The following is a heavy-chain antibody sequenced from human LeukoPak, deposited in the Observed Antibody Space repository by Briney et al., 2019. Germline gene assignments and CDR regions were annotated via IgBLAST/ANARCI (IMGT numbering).Heavy chain of an antibody. CDR2: ISYDGSNK. CDR3: ARDRGYTQDY. V-gene: IGHV3-30-3*01. D-gene: IGHD5-12*01. Sequence: GGSLRLSCAASGFTFSSYAMHWVRQAPGKGLEWVAVISYDGSNKYYADSVKGRFTISRDNAKNTLYLQMNSLRAEDTAVYYCARDRGYTQDYWGQGTLVTVSS. CDR1: GFTFSSYA. J-gene: IGHJ4*02.